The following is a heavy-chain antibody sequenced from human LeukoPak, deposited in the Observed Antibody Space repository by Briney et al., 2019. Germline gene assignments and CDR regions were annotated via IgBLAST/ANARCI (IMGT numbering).Heavy chain of an antibody. CDR2: IKQDGSEK. Sequence: GGSLRLSCAASGFSFSSYWMDRVRQAPGKGLEWVANIKQDGSEKHCLDSVKGRFTISRDNAQNSLYLQMNSLRVEDTAVYYCARRYFDYWGQGTLVTVSS. CDR1: GFSFSSYW. V-gene: IGHV3-7*01. J-gene: IGHJ4*02. CDR3: ARRYFDY.